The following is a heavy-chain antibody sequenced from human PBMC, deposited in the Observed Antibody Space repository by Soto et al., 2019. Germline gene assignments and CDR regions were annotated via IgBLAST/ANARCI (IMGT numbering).Heavy chain of an antibody. CDR2: IYYSGST. J-gene: IGHJ4*02. V-gene: IGHV4-59*01. CDR3: ARHNSGSTYFDY. Sequence: SETLSLTCTVSGGSISSYYWSWIRQPPGKGLEWIGYIYYSGSTNYNPSLKSRVTTSVDTSKKQFSLKVSSVTAADTAVYYCARHNSGSTYFDYWGQGTLVTVSS. CDR1: GGSISSYY. D-gene: IGHD6-19*01.